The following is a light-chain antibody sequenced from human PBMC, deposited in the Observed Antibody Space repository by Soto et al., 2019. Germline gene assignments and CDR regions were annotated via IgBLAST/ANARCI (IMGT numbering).Light chain of an antibody. CDR2: GAS. Sequence: EIVLTQSPGTLSLSPGERATLSCRASQHVSSSYLVWYQQKPGQAPRVLIYGASSRATGIPGRFSGSGSGTDVTISTTRLEPEDFAVYYCHHYESPPPSVTFGPGTKVDIK. V-gene: IGKV3-20*01. J-gene: IGKJ3*01. CDR1: QHVSSSY. CDR3: HHYESPPPSVT.